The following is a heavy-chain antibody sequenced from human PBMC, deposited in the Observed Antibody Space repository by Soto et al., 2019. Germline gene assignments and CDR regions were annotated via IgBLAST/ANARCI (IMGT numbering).Heavy chain of an antibody. Sequence: GGSLRLSCAASGFTFSNYAMHWVRQAPGKGLEYVSTISSNGGSTYYASSVKGRFTISRDNSKNTLYLQMGSLRAEDMAVYYCASSRDGYSFDYWSQGTLVTVSS. CDR1: GFTFSNYA. CDR2: ISSNGGST. V-gene: IGHV3-64*01. D-gene: IGHD4-4*01. J-gene: IGHJ4*02. CDR3: ASSRDGYSFDY.